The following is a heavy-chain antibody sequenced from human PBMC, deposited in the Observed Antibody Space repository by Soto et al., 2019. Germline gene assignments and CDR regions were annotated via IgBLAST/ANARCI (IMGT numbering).Heavy chain of an antibody. D-gene: IGHD6-19*01. CDR3: ARETGYSSGWYLSWFDP. Sequence: GGSLRLSCAASGFTVSSNYMSWVRQAPGKGLEWVSVIYSGGSTYYADSVKGRFTISRDNSKNTLYLQMNSLRAEDTAVYYCARETGYSSGWYLSWFDPWGQGTLVTVSS. CDR1: GFTVSSNY. CDR2: IYSGGST. V-gene: IGHV3-66*01. J-gene: IGHJ5*02.